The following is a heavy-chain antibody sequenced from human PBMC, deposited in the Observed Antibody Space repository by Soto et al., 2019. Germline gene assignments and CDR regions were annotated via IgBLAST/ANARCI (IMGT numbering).Heavy chain of an antibody. D-gene: IGHD6-19*01. CDR1: GGSISSYY. J-gene: IGHJ4*02. CDR3: ARHGGSSGWYYYFDY. V-gene: IGHV4-59*08. CDR2: IYYSGST. Sequence: SETLSLTCTVSGGSISSYYWSWIRQPPGKGLEWIGSIYYSGSTYYNPSLESRITIFVDTSKNQFSLNLSSVTATDTAVYFCARHGGSSGWYYYFDYWGQGTLVTVSS.